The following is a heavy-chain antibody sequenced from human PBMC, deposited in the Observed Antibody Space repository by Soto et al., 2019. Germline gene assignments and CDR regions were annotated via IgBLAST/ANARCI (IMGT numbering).Heavy chain of an antibody. CDR2: ISPKSGGT. D-gene: IGHD5-18*01. CDR1: GYTFSDYY. Sequence: EASVKVSCKASGYTFSDYYMHWVRQAPGQGLEWMGWISPKSGGTEYAQQFQGRVTMTTDTSTSTAYMELSNLRSDDTAIYYCARGPRTQLWFPFGFWGQGTLVTVSS. J-gene: IGHJ4*02. V-gene: IGHV1-2*02. CDR3: ARGPRTQLWFPFGF.